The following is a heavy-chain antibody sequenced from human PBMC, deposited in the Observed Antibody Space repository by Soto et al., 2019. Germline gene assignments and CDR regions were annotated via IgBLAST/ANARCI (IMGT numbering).Heavy chain of an antibody. CDR3: ASLYYGSGSYYNWFDP. CDR2: IYHSGIT. Sequence: NPSETLSLTCAVSGGSISSGGYSWIWIRQPPGKGLEWIGYIYHSGITYYNPSLKSRVTISVDRSKNQFSLKLSSVTAADTAVYYCASLYYGSGSYYNWFDPWGQGTLVTVSS. CDR1: GGSISSGGYS. V-gene: IGHV4-30-2*01. J-gene: IGHJ5*02. D-gene: IGHD3-10*01.